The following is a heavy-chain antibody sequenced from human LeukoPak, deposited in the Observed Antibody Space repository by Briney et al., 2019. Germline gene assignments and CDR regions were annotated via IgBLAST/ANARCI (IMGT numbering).Heavy chain of an antibody. D-gene: IGHD2/OR15-2a*01. J-gene: IGHJ4*02. CDR1: GNSW. V-gene: IGHV3-74*01. CDR3: VSFYEAY. Sequence: GGSLRLSCAASGNSWMHWVRQAPGKGLVWVSHINSDGSWTSYADSVKGRFTISKDNAKNTVYLQMNNLRAEDTAVYYCVSFYEAYWGRGTLVTVSS. CDR2: INSDGSWT.